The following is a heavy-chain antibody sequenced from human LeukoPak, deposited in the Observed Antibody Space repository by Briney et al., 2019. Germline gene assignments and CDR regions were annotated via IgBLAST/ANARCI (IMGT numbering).Heavy chain of an antibody. J-gene: IGHJ4*02. Sequence: GGSLRLSCAASGFTVSNNYMSWVRQAPGKGLEWVSVIHSGGTTNCADSVQGRFTISRDNSKTTVCLHMNSLRAEDTAVYYCARDSDSGYGPFASWGQGTLVTVSS. CDR1: GFTVSNNY. V-gene: IGHV3-53*01. D-gene: IGHD5-12*01. CDR3: ARDSDSGYGPFAS. CDR2: IHSGGTT.